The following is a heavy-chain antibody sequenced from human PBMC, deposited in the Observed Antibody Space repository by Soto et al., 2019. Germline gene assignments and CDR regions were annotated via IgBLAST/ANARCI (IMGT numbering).Heavy chain of an antibody. V-gene: IGHV3-23*01. CDR3: AKDPNGDYVGAFDS. CDR1: GFSFSSFA. Sequence: EVQLLESGGGLVQPGGSLRLSCRASGFSFSSFAMTWVRQAPGKGLEWVSSIGGSGIITYYTDSVKGRFIISRDNSGNTLFLHMNSLRADDTAVYYCAKDPNGDYVGAFDSWGQGTLVTVSS. J-gene: IGHJ4*02. D-gene: IGHD4-17*01. CDR2: IGGSGIIT.